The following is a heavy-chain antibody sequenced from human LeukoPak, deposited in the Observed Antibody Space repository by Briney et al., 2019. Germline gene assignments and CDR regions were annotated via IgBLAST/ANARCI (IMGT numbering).Heavy chain of an antibody. Sequence: GGSLRLSCAASQVTFNLHAMNWVRQAPGKGLDWVAVMSFDGSHIYYADSVKGRFTISSDNSNNTLFLQMNSLNADDTAVYYCARGGTYYYQYYYMDVWGKGTTVTVSS. CDR1: QVTFNLHA. J-gene: IGHJ6*03. CDR2: MSFDGSHI. D-gene: IGHD3-16*01. CDR3: ARGGTYYYQYYYMDV. V-gene: IGHV3-30*01.